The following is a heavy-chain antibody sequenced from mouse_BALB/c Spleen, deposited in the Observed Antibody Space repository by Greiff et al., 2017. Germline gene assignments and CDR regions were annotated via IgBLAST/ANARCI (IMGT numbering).Heavy chain of an antibody. J-gene: IGHJ3*01. Sequence: QVQLQQSGPGLVARSQSLSITCTVSGFSLTNSGVQWGRQSPGKGLEWRGVIWGDGSTNYNSAFKSRLSISKDNSKSQVFLKMNSLQTDDTARYYCAKPVYDYGWFAYWGQGTLVTVSA. CDR1: GFSLTNSG. CDR2: IWGDGST. CDR3: AKPVYDYGWFAY. D-gene: IGHD2-4*01. V-gene: IGHV2-6-6*01.